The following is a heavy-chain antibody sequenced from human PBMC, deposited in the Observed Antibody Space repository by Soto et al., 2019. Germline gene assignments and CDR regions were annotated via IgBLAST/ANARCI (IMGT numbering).Heavy chain of an antibody. CDR3: AREPGYCSGGTCYPGWWFDP. J-gene: IGHJ5*02. Sequence: QVQLQESGPGLVKPSETLSLTCTVSGDSISSGGYYWSWIRQHPGKGLEWIGYVYYSGSTYYNPSLKSRVTISVDTAKNLLSLNLNSVTDADTAVYYCAREPGYCSGGTCYPGWWFDPSGRGTLVTVSS. V-gene: IGHV4-31*03. CDR1: GDSISSGGYY. CDR2: VYYSGST. D-gene: IGHD2-15*01.